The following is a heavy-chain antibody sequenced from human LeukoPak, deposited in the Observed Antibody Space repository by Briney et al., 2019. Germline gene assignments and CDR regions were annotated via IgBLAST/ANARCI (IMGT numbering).Heavy chain of an antibody. V-gene: IGHV3-11*01. CDR2: ISSSGSTI. J-gene: IGHJ4*02. Sequence: KPGGSLRLSCAASGFTFSDYYMSWIRQAPGKGLEWVSYISSSGSTIYYADSVKGRFTISRDNAKNSLYLQMNSLRAGDTAVYYCASTQSGSVPWEYWGQGTLVTVSS. D-gene: IGHD1-26*01. CDR1: GFTFSDYY. CDR3: ASTQSGSVPWEY.